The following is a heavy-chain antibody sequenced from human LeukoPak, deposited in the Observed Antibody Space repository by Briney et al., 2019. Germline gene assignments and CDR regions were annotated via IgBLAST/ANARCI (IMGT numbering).Heavy chain of an antibody. Sequence: SQTLSLTCTDSGGAISSGVYYWTWVRQHPGKGLEWIGCIYNSGSTYYNPSLKSRVSLSVDTAKNQFSLRLSSVTAADTAVYYCARAGTPVVPAANNWFDPWGQGTLVTVSS. J-gene: IGHJ5*02. CDR3: ARAGTPVVPAANNWFDP. CDR1: GGAISSGVYY. V-gene: IGHV4-31*03. CDR2: IYNSGST. D-gene: IGHD2-2*01.